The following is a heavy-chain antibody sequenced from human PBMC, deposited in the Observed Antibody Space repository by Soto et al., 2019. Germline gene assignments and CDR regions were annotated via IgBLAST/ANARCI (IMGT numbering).Heavy chain of an antibody. J-gene: IGHJ4*02. Sequence: QVQLVESGGGVVQPGRSLRLSCAASGFTFSSYGMHWVRQAPGKGLEWVAVIWYDGSNKYYADSVKGRFTISRDNSKNTLYLQMNSLRAEDTAVYYCARDQLYSSSWSDYWGQGTLVTVS. V-gene: IGHV3-33*01. D-gene: IGHD6-13*01. CDR3: ARDQLYSSSWSDY. CDR2: IWYDGSNK. CDR1: GFTFSSYG.